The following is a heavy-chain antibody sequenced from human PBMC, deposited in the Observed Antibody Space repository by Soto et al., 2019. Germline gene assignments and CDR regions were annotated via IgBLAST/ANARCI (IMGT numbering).Heavy chain of an antibody. CDR3: ARASTALGTYWFDY. Sequence: GGSLRLSCVASGFTFSSYSMSWVRQAPGKGLEWVSAMSGGGGRSYFADSVKGRFTISRDEARNTLYLQMDSLRAEDTAVYYCARASTALGTYWFDYWGQGTQVTVSS. D-gene: IGHD2-8*02. CDR1: GFTFSSYS. J-gene: IGHJ4*02. V-gene: IGHV3-23*01. CDR2: MSGGGGRS.